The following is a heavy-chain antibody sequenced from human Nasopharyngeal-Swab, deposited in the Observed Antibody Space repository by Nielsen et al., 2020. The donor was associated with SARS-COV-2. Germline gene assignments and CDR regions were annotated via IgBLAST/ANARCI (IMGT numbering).Heavy chain of an antibody. V-gene: IGHV4-31*03. CDR2: IYYSGST. J-gene: IGHJ6*02. CDR1: GGSISSGGYY. D-gene: IGHD3-3*01. CDR3: AREALAEITIFGVVSRYGMDV. Sequence: SLRLSCTVSGGSISSGGYYWSWIRQHPGKGLEWIGYIYYSGSTYYNPSLKSRVTISVDTSKNQFSLKLSSVAAADTAVYYCAREALAEITIFGVVSRYGMDVWGQGTTVTVSS.